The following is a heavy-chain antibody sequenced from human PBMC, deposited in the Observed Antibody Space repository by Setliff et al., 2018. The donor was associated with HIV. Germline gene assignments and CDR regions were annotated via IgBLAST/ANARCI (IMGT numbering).Heavy chain of an antibody. J-gene: IGHJ4*02. V-gene: IGHV3-30*04. CDR2: ISYDGSNK. Sequence: GKGLEWVAVISYDGSNKYYADSVKGRFTIFRDNAKNSLYLQMNSLRAEDTAVYYCARLIDYWGQGTLVTVSS. CDR3: ARLIDY.